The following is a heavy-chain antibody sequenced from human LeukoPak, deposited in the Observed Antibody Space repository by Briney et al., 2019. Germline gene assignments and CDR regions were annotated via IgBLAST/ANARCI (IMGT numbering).Heavy chain of an antibody. CDR1: GGSFSGYY. J-gene: IGHJ4*02. V-gene: IGHV4-34*01. CDR3: ARCEYCSGGSCYSFADY. CDR2: INHSGST. Sequence: SETLSLTCAVYGGSFSGYYWSWIRQPPGKGLERIGEINHSGSTNYNPSLKSRVTISVDTSKNQFSLKLSSVTAADTAVYYCARCEYCSGGSCYSFADYWGQGTLVTVSS. D-gene: IGHD2-15*01.